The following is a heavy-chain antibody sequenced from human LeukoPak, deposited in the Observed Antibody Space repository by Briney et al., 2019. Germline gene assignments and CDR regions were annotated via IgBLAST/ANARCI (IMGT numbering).Heavy chain of an antibody. CDR3: ARGRESWGYFDY. CDR2: IIPILGIP. Sequence: SVSVSCTASGGTFSSYAISWVRQAPGQGLEWRGSIIPILGIPNYAQKFQGRVTITADKSTSTAYMELSSLRSEDTAVYYCARGRESWGYFDYWGQGTLVTVSS. CDR1: GGTFSSYA. J-gene: IGHJ4*02. D-gene: IGHD3-16*01. V-gene: IGHV1-69*04.